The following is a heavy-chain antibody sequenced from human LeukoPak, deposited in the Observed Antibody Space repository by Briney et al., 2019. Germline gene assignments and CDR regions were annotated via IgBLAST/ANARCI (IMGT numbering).Heavy chain of an antibody. D-gene: IGHD6-13*01. J-gene: IGHJ6*03. CDR1: GGSISSSSYY. CDR2: IYYSGST. V-gene: IGHV4-39*07. CDR3: ARGRRYSSSWYPYYYYYMDV. Sequence: PSETLSLTCTVSGGSISSSSYYWGWIRQPPGKGLGGIGSIYYSGSTYYNPSLKSRVTISVDTSKNQFSLKLSSVTAADTAVYYCARGRRYSSSWYPYYYYYMDVWGKGTTVTVSS.